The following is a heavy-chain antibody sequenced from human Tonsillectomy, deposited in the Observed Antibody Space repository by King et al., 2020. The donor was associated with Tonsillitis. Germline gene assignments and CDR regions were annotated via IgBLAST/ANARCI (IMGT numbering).Heavy chain of an antibody. D-gene: IGHD3-22*01. CDR1: GYTFTRYY. Sequence: QLVQSGAEVKKPGASVKVSCKASGYTFTRYYIHWVRQAPGQGLECMGLINPTGGSTTYAQKFQGRLTMTRDTSTTAVYMELSSLTSEDTAVYYCARLQRASSAYFYGAFDIWGQGTMVTVSS. CDR3: ARLQRASSAYFYGAFDI. CDR2: INPTGGST. J-gene: IGHJ3*02. V-gene: IGHV1-46*03.